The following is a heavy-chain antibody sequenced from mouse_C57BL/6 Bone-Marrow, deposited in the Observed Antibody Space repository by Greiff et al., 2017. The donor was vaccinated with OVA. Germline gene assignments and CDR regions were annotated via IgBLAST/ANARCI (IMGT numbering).Heavy chain of an antibody. D-gene: IGHD3-2*02. CDR3: AMDSTAQAPDY. Sequence: QVQLQQSGPELVKPGASVKISCMASGYAFSSSWMNWVKQRPGKGLEWIGRIYPGDGDTNYNGKFKGKATLTADKSSSTAYMQLSSLTSEDSAVYLCAMDSTAQAPDYWGQGTTLTVSS. CDR1: GYAFSSSW. V-gene: IGHV1-82*01. J-gene: IGHJ2*01. CDR2: IYPGDGDT.